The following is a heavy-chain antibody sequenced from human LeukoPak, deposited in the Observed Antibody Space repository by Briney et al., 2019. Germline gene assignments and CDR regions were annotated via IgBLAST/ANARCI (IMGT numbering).Heavy chain of an antibody. CDR1: GGSISSGGYY. D-gene: IGHD1-26*01. J-gene: IGHJ5*02. CDR2: IYYSGST. CDR3: ARDRGSYYKDWFDP. Sequence: PSETLSLTCTVSGGSISSGGYYWSWIRQHSGKGLEWIGYIYYSGSTYYNPSLKSLVTISVDTSKNQFSLKLSSVTAADTAVYYCARDRGSYYKDWFDPWGQGTLVTVSS. V-gene: IGHV4-31*01.